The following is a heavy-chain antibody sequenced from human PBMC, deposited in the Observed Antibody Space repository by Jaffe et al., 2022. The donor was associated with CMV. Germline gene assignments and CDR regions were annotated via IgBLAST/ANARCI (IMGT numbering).Heavy chain of an antibody. CDR2: TKNKAESYTT. Sequence: EVQLVASGGGLVQPGGSLRLSCAAAGITLSDYYMDWVRQTPGKGLEWLGRTKNKAESYTTEYAASVRGRFTISRDDSKNTLYLQMNSLKTEDTAVYYCARDNMGSYDYWGQGTLVSVSS. CDR1: GITLSDYY. D-gene: IGHD1-26*01. V-gene: IGHV3-72*01. J-gene: IGHJ4*02. CDR3: ARDNMGSYDY.